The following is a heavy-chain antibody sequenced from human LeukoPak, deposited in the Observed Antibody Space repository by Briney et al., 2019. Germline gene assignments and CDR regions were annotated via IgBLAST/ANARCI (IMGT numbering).Heavy chain of an antibody. J-gene: IGHJ6*03. V-gene: IGHV3-7*01. CDR3: ARDKAVRGQQPGGDYYYYYMDV. Sequence: GGSLRLSCVVSGFTFSSYWMSWVRQAPGKGLGWVANVKEDGGEKDYVDSVKGRLTISRDNAKSSLYMQMNSLRAEDTAVYYCARDKAVRGQQPGGDYYYYYMDVWGKGTTVTVSS. CDR1: GFTFSSYW. CDR2: VKEDGGEK. D-gene: IGHD3-10*01.